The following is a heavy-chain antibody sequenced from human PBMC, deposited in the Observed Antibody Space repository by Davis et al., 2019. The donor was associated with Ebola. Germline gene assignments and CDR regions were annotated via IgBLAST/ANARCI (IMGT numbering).Heavy chain of an antibody. CDR3: ARGRGYSGGVYFDY. V-gene: IGHV3-74*01. CDR1: EFTFSNYW. D-gene: IGHD5-18*01. Sequence: HTGGSLRLSCAASEFTFSNYWMHWVRHAPGKGLLWVARINTDGSTTNYADAVRGRFIISRDNAKNSLYLQMNSLRAEDTAVYYCARGRGYSGGVYFDYWGQGTLVTVSS. CDR2: INTDGSTT. J-gene: IGHJ4*02.